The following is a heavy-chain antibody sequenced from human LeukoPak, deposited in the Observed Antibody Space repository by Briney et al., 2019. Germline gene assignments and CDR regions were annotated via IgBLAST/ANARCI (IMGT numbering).Heavy chain of an antibody. J-gene: IGHJ6*03. CDR3: VRVRKTDYYYYYMDV. CDR1: GFTFSSYS. CDR2: ISSSSRYI. D-gene: IGHD1-1*01. Sequence: PGGSLRLSCAASGFTFSSYSMNWVRQAPGKGLEWVSSISSSSRYINYADSVKGRLTISRDNAKNSLYLQMNSLRAEDTAVYYCVRVRKTDYYYYYMDVWGKGTTVTVSS. V-gene: IGHV3-21*06.